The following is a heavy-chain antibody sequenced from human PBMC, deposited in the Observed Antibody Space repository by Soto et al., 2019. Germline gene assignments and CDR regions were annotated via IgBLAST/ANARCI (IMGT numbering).Heavy chain of an antibody. CDR1: GFSLSTSGMC. J-gene: IGHJ3*02. V-gene: IGHV2-70*01. Sequence: PTLVNPTQTLTLTCTFSGFSLSTSGMCVSWIRQPPGKALEWLALIDWDDDKYYSTSLKTRLTISKDTSKNQVVLTMTNVDPVDTATYYCARTDITMIERAFDIWGQGTMVTVSS. CDR2: IDWDDDK. D-gene: IGHD3-22*01. CDR3: ARTDITMIERAFDI.